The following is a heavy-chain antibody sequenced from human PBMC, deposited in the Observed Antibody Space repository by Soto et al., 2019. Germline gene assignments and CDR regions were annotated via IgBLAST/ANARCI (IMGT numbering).Heavy chain of an antibody. J-gene: IGHJ4*02. V-gene: IGHV3-74*01. CDR3: ARPTSLSGNPFDY. D-gene: IGHD2-15*01. CDR1: GFTFSSYW. Sequence: PGGSLRLSCAASGFTFSSYWMHWVRQAPGEGLVWVSRITSDGSSPVYADSVKGRFTVSRDNAKNTLYLQMDSLRVEDTAVYYCARPTSLSGNPFDYWGQGTLVTVS. CDR2: ITSDGSSP.